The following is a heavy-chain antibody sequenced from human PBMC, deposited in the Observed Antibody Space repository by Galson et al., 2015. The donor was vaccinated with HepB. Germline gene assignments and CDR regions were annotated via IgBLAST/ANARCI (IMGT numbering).Heavy chain of an antibody. Sequence: SLKLSCAASGFTFSSYAMHWVRQAPGKGLEWVSVISSDGKNTYNPDSVKGRFIISRDNSKNMLYLQMNSLRHEDSAVYYCARGQGMATTLMDWFDPWGLGTLVTVSS. CDR2: ISSDGKNT. V-gene: IGHV3-30*04. CDR3: ARGQGMATTLMDWFDP. CDR1: GFTFSSYA. J-gene: IGHJ5*02. D-gene: IGHD4-17*01.